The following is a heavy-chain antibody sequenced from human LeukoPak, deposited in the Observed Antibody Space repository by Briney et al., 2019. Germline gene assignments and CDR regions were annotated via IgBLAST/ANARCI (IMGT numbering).Heavy chain of an antibody. D-gene: IGHD3-22*01. V-gene: IGHV1-2*02. Sequence: EASVKVSCKASAYIFIGYYVHWVRQAPGQGLEWMGWINPHTDETKYAPKFQGRVTMTRDTSMTTAYMELGSLRSEDTAVYYCARDFYYDSSGYSAASDYWGQGTLVTVSS. J-gene: IGHJ4*02. CDR3: ARDFYYDSSGYSAASDY. CDR2: INPHTDET. CDR1: AYIFIGYY.